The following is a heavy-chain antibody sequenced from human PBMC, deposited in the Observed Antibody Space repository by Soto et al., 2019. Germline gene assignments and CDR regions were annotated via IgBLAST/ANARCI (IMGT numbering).Heavy chain of an antibody. J-gene: IGHJ6*02. CDR3: ARAKGLGGNPHVYYYGMDV. CDR2: IIPIFGTA. D-gene: IGHD2-15*01. Sequence: VKVSCKASGGTFSSYAISWVRQAPGQGLEWMGGIIPIFGTANYAQKFQGRVTITADESTSTAYMELSSLRSEDTAVYYCARAKGLGGNPHVYYYGMDVWGQGTTVTVSS. CDR1: GGTFSSYA. V-gene: IGHV1-69*01.